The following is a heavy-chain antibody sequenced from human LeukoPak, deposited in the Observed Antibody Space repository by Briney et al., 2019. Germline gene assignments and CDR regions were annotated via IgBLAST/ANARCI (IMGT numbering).Heavy chain of an antibody. CDR3: ARVHYSGTYFSQNYFDY. V-gene: IGHV1-69*05. J-gene: IGHJ4*02. CDR2: IIPIFRKA. D-gene: IGHD1-26*01. Sequence: ASVKVSCKASGGTFSNYAIAWVRQAPGQGLEWVGGIIPIFRKAKYAQNFQGRVTITTEEFTSTAYMELSSLRSDDTAVYYCARVHYSGTYFSQNYFDYWGQGTLATVSS. CDR1: GGTFSNYA.